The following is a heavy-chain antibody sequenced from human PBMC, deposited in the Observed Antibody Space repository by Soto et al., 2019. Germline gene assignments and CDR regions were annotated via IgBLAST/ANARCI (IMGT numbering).Heavy chain of an antibody. V-gene: IGHV3-23*01. J-gene: IGHJ4*02. D-gene: IGHD1-26*01. Sequence: GGALRVSCAASGFTFSSYAMSWVRQAPGKGLEWVSCISGSGGSTYYGDSVKGRFTISRDNSKNTLYLQMNSLRAEDTAVYYCAKRGSGSQFDYWGQGTLVTVS. CDR1: GFTFSSYA. CDR3: AKRGSGSQFDY. CDR2: ISGSGGST.